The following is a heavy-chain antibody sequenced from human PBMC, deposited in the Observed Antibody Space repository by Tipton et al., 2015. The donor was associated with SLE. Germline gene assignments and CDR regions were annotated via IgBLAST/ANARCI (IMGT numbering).Heavy chain of an antibody. V-gene: IGHV3-30*19. CDR1: GFTFSSYG. J-gene: IGHJ1*01. CDR2: IWYDGRNK. CDR3: AIDISNGVSEYFQH. D-gene: IGHD4-17*01. Sequence: QLVQSGGGVVQPGRSLRLSCAASGFTFSSYGMHWVRQAPGKGLEWGAVIWYDGRNKYYADSVKGRFNISRDNSKNTRYLQTNSLRDEDAAGYYCAIDISNGVSEYFQHWGQGTLVAVTS.